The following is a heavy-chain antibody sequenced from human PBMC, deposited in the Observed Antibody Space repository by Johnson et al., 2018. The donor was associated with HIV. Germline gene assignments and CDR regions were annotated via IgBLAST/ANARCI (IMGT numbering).Heavy chain of an antibody. D-gene: IGHD1-26*01. CDR2: ISSSGNTI. Sequence: VQLVESGGGLAKPAWSPRLSCAASQFTLSRDNMNCVRQAPGKGLEWVSYISSSGNTIYYLGSVKGRFTISRDNAKNSLYLQMNTLRAEDTALYYCARYSGSYYTIAFDIWGQGTMVTVSS. V-gene: IGHV3-48*04. J-gene: IGHJ3*02. CDR3: ARYSGSYYTIAFDI. CDR1: QFTLSRDN.